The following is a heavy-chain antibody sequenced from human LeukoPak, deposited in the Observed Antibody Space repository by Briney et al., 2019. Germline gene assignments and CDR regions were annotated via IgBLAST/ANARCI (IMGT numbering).Heavy chain of an antibody. CDR1: GGSFSGYY. V-gene: IGHV4-34*01. J-gene: IGHJ5*02. D-gene: IGHD2-2*01. CDR3: ARGVSGPIVVVPAAIYWFDP. Sequence: PSETLSLTCAVYGGSFSGYYWSWIRQPPGKGLEWIGEINHSGSTNYNPSLKSRVTISVDTSKNQFSLKLSSVTAADTAVYYCARGVSGPIVVVPAAIYWFDPWGQGTLVTVSS. CDR2: INHSGST.